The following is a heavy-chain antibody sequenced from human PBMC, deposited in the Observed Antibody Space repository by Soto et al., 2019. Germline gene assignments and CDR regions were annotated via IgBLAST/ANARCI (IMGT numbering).Heavy chain of an antibody. CDR3: ASDYSNYPAPLDY. V-gene: IGHV1-69*13. CDR2: IIPIFGTA. D-gene: IGHD4-4*01. Sequence: SVKVSCKASGGTFSSYAISWVRQAPGQGLEWMGGIIPIFGTANYAQKFQGRVTTTADESTSTAYMELSSLRSEDTAVYYCASDYSNYPAPLDYWGQGTLVTVS. CDR1: GGTFSSYA. J-gene: IGHJ4*02.